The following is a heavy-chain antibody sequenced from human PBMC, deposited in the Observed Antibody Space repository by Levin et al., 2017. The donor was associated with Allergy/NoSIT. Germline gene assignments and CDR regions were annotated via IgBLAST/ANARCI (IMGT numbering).Heavy chain of an antibody. CDR2: ISYDGSNK. V-gene: IGHV3-30*04. CDR3: ARGPIPLVVGFYYGMDV. CDR1: GFTFSSYA. Sequence: PGGSLRLSCAASGFTFSSYAMHWVRQAPGKGLEWVAVISYDGSNKYYADSVKGRFTISRDNSKNTLYLQMNSLRAEDTAVYYCARGPIPLVVGFYYGMDVWGQGTTVTVSS. D-gene: IGHD2-2*01. J-gene: IGHJ6*02.